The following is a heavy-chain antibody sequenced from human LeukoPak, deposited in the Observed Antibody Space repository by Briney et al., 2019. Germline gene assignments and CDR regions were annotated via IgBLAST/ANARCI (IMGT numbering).Heavy chain of an antibody. CDR2: NYNSWST. D-gene: IGHD1-26*01. V-gene: IGHV4-59*01. Sequence: SDTLSLTCTVSGGSISSYYGSWIRQPPGKGLEWIGYNYNSWSTNYNPSLKSPVTISVATSKIQFSLKLSSVTAADTAVYYCARDVGATPGYFDYWGQGTLVTVSS. CDR3: ARDVGATPGYFDY. CDR1: GGSISSYY. J-gene: IGHJ4*02.